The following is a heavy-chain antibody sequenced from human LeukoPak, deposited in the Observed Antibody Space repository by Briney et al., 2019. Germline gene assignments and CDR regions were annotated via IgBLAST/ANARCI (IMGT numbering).Heavy chain of an antibody. CDR2: INTNTGNP. J-gene: IGHJ4*02. Sequence: TSVKVSCKASGYTFTSYAMNWVRQAPGQGLEWMGWINTNTGNPTYAQGFTGRFVFSLDTSVSTAYLQISSLKAEDTAVYYCAREGGDYVPAPNDYWGQGTLVTVSS. D-gene: IGHD4-17*01. V-gene: IGHV7-4-1*02. CDR3: AREGGDYVPAPNDY. CDR1: GYTFTSYA.